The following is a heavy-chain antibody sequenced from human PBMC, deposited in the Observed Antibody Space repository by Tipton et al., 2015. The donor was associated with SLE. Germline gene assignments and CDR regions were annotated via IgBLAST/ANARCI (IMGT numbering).Heavy chain of an antibody. Sequence: SLRLSCAASGFTLSTYTMHWVRQAPGKGLEWLAVLASDGSDKYYADPVKGRFTISRDNSKNTLYLQMDSLRGDDTAVYYCARVLGSYYGMDVWGQGTTVTVSS. CDR1: GFTLSTYT. J-gene: IGHJ6*02. V-gene: IGHV3-30*04. CDR3: ARVLGSYYGMDV. CDR2: LASDGSDK.